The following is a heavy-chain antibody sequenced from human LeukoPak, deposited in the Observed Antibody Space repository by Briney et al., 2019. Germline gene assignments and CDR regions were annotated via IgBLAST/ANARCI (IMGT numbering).Heavy chain of an antibody. CDR3: ARVGLDSSGPGRAFDI. CDR2: IYHSGST. Sequence: SETLSLTCAVSGVSISSSNWWSWVRQPPGKGLEWIGEIYHSGSTNYNPSLKSRVTISVDKSKNQFSLKLSSVTAADTAVYYCARVGLDSSGPGRAFDIRGQGTMVTVSS. J-gene: IGHJ3*02. V-gene: IGHV4-4*02. D-gene: IGHD6-19*01. CDR1: GVSISSSNW.